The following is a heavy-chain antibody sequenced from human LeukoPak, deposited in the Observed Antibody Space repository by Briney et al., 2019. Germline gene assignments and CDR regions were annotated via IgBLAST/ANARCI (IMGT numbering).Heavy chain of an antibody. CDR1: GGSISSSSYY. Sequence: SETLSLTCTVSGGSISSSSYYWGWIRQPPGKGLEWIGSIYYSGSTYFNPSLKSRVTISVDTSKNQFSLKLSSVTAADTAVYYCARDHWGVQQYNWFDPWGQGTLVTVSS. CDR2: IYYSGST. D-gene: IGHD7-27*01. CDR3: ARDHWGVQQYNWFDP. J-gene: IGHJ5*02. V-gene: IGHV4-39*07.